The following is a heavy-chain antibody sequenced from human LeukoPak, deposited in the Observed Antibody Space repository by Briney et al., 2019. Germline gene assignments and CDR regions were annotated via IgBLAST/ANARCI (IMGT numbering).Heavy chain of an antibody. CDR2: ISSSSGFT. J-gene: IGHJ6*02. CDR3: ASQTQGSSGWYIYYGMDV. D-gene: IGHD6-19*01. CDR1: GFTFGDYA. V-gene: IGHV3-11*03. Sequence: GGSLRLSCIASGFTFGDYAMDWIRQAPGKGLEWVSYISSSSGFTNYADSVKGRFTISRDNAKNSLYLQMNSLKAEDTAVYYCASQTQGSSGWYIYYGMDVWGQGTTVTVSS.